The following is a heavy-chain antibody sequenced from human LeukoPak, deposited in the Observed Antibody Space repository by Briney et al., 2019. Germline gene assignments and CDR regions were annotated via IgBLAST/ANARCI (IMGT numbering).Heavy chain of an antibody. V-gene: IGHV1-69*13. D-gene: IGHD1-26*01. CDR2: IIPIFGTA. Sequence: SVKVSCKASGGTFSSYAISWVRQAPGQGLEWMGGIIPIFGTANYTQKFQGRVTITADESTSTAYMELSSLRSEDTAVYYCTTGWELPGFDYWGQGTLVTVSS. J-gene: IGHJ4*02. CDR1: GGTFSSYA. CDR3: TTGWELPGFDY.